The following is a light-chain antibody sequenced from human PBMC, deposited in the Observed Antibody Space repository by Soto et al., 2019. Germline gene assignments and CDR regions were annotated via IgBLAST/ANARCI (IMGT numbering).Light chain of an antibody. J-gene: IGKJ5*01. CDR2: GAS. Sequence: EIVLTQSPGTVSLSPGERATLSCRASQSVSSSYLAWYQQKPGQAPRLLVYGASSRATGIPDRFSGRGSGTDFTLTISRLEPEDFAVYYCQQYESSPITFGPGTRLEIK. CDR3: QQYESSPIT. V-gene: IGKV3-20*01. CDR1: QSVSSSY.